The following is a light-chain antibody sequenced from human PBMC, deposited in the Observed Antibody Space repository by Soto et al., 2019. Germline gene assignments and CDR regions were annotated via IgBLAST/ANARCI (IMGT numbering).Light chain of an antibody. CDR2: EVS. CDR1: SSDVGGYNY. Sequence: QSVLTQPPSASGSPGQSVTISCTGTSSDVGGYNYVSWYQQHPDKAPKLMIYEVSNRPSGVPDRFSGSKSGNTASLTVSGLQAEDEADYYCSSYGGSKNSVFGGGTKLTVL. J-gene: IGLJ3*02. V-gene: IGLV2-8*01. CDR3: SSYGGSKNSV.